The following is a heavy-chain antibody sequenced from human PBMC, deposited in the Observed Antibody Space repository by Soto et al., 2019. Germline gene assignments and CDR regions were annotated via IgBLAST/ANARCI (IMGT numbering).Heavy chain of an antibody. CDR2: ISSTSSYI. CDR3: ATDSAYDLGYCSGGSCYAWDY. CDR1: GFTFSSYS. J-gene: IGHJ4*02. Sequence: EVQLVESGGGLVKPGGSLRLSCAASGFTFSSYSMNWVRQAPRKGLEWVSSISSTSSYIYYADSVKGRFTISRDNAKHSLELQMNSLRAEDTAVYYCATDSAYDLGYCSGGSCYAWDYWGQGTLVTVSS. D-gene: IGHD2-15*01. V-gene: IGHV3-21*01.